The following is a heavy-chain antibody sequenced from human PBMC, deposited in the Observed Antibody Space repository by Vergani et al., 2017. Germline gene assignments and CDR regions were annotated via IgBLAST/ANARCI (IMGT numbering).Heavy chain of an antibody. CDR2: ISAYNGNT. CDR3: ARGSIAVAGTGDY. V-gene: IGHV1-18*04. CDR1: GITFKNAW. J-gene: IGHJ4*02. D-gene: IGHD6-19*01. Sequence: AQVVESGGGLIKPGGSLRLSCVVSGITFKNAWINWVRQAPGKGLEWMGWISAYNGNTNYAQKLQGRVTMTTDTSTSTAYMELRSLRSDDTAVYYCARGSIAVAGTGDYWGQGTLVTVSS.